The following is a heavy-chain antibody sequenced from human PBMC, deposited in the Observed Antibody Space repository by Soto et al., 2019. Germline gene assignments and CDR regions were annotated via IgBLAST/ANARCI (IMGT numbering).Heavy chain of an antibody. D-gene: IGHD3-22*01. CDR1: GYTFTSYG. J-gene: IGHJ2*01. V-gene: IGHV1-18*01. Sequence: ASVKVSCKASGYTFTSYGISWVRQAPGQGLEWMGWISAYNGNTNYAQKLQGRVTMTTDTSTSTAYMELRSLRSDDTAVYYCARLYDSSGYYYSPATSSTNWYFDLWGRGTLVTVSS. CDR3: ARLYDSSGYYYSPATSSTNWYFDL. CDR2: ISAYNGNT.